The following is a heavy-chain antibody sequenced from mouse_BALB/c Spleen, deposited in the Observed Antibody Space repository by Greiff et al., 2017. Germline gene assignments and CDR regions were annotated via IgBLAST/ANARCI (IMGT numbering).Heavy chain of an antibody. CDR1: GFTFSSYT. J-gene: IGHJ4*01. V-gene: IGHV5-12-2*01. D-gene: IGHD4-1*01. CDR2: ISNGGGST. CDR3: ARNWDYYAMDY. Sequence: EVMLVESGGGLVQPGGSLKLSCAASGFTFSSYTMSWVRQTPEKRLEWVAYISNGGGSTYYPDTVKGRFTISRDNAKNTLYLQMSSLKSEDTAMYYCARNWDYYAMDYWGQGTSVTVSS.